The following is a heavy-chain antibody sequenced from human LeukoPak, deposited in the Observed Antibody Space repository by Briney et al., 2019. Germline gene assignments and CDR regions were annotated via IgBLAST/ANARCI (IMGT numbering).Heavy chain of an antibody. CDR1: GGSISSYY. Sequence: PSETLSLTCTVSGGSISSYYWSWIRQPPGKGLEWIGYIYYSGSTNYNPPLKSRVTISVDTSKNQFSLKLSSVTAADTAVYYCARSRDGYNINWFDPWGQGTLVTVSS. CDR2: IYYSGST. D-gene: IGHD5-24*01. J-gene: IGHJ5*02. V-gene: IGHV4-59*01. CDR3: ARSRDGYNINWFDP.